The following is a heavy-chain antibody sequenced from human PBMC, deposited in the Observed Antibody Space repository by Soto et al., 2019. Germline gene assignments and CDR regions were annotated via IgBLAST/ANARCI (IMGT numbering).Heavy chain of an antibody. D-gene: IGHD5-18*01. CDR1: GFAFDDYV. V-gene: IGHV3-9*01. CDR2: ITWNGGTI. Sequence: QPGGSLRLSCAASGFAFDDYVMHWVRQPPGRGLEWVSGITWNGGTIRYVDSVKGRFTISRDNAENSLYLQMNSLRPEDTAVYFCARDPGFGFGYSYAFAMDVWGQGTTVTVSS. J-gene: IGHJ6*02. CDR3: ARDPGFGFGYSYAFAMDV.